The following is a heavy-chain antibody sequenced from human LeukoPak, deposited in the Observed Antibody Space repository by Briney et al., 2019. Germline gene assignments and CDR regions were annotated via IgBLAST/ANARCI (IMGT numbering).Heavy chain of an antibody. V-gene: IGHV5-51*01. J-gene: IGHJ4*02. D-gene: IGHD5-18*01. CDR3: ARRLGMGGYSYGYVDY. Sequence: GESLKISCKGSGYSFTIYWIGWVRQMPGKGLEWMGIIYPGDSDTRYSPSFQGQVTISADKSISTAYLQWSSLKASDTAMYYCARRLGMGGYSYGYVDYWGQGTLVTVSS. CDR2: IYPGDSDT. CDR1: GYSFTIYW.